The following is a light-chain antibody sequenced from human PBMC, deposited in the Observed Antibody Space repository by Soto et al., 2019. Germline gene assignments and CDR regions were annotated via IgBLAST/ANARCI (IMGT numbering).Light chain of an antibody. V-gene: IGKV1-5*03. J-gene: IGKJ3*01. CDR1: QSISSR. Sequence: DIQMTQSPPTLSASVGDRVTITCRASQSISSRLAWYQQKPGKAPKLLIYKASSLERGVPSRFRGSGSGTEFTLTISSLQPDDFATYYCQQYNSYSSFGPGTRVDTK. CDR2: KAS. CDR3: QQYNSYSS.